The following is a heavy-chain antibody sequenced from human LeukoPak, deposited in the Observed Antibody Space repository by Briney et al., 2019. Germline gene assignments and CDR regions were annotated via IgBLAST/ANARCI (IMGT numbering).Heavy chain of an antibody. Sequence: GGSLRLSCTASGFNFGDYAMSWVRQAPGKGLGWVVFIRSKAYGGTTEYAASVKGRFTISRDDSKSIAYLRMNSLKTEDTAVYYCTAGSRPALFDYWGQGTLVTVSS. D-gene: IGHD2-15*01. CDR3: TAGSRPALFDY. J-gene: IGHJ4*02. CDR1: GFNFGDYA. CDR2: IRSKAYGGTT. V-gene: IGHV3-49*04.